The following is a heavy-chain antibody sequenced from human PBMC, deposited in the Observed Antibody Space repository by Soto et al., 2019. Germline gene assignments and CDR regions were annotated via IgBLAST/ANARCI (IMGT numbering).Heavy chain of an antibody. CDR3: XRGYCSGGSCYYDAFDI. V-gene: IGHV1-8*01. CDR2: MNPNSGNT. CDR1: GYTFTSYD. D-gene: IGHD2-15*01. Sequence: QVQLVQSGAEVKKPGASVKVSCKASGYTFTSYDINWVRQATGQGLEWMGWMNPNSGNTGYAQKFQGRVTMTRNTSISTAYMELSSLRSEDTXVYYCXRGYCSGGSCYYDAFDIWGQGTMVTVSS. J-gene: IGHJ3*02.